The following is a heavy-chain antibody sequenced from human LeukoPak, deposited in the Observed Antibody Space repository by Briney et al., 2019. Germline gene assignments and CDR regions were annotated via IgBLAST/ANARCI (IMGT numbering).Heavy chain of an antibody. CDR3: ARGTDGYNIDY. D-gene: IGHD5-24*01. J-gene: IGHJ4*02. CDR2: ISSSRGSHI. Sequence: PGGSLRLSCVASGFIFNTYSMNWVRQAPGKGLEWVSSISSSRGSHIYYGDSVRGRFTVSRDNAKNLLYLQMNSLRVEDTAVYYCARGTDGYNIDYWGQGTVVTVSS. CDR1: GFIFNTYS. V-gene: IGHV3-21*06.